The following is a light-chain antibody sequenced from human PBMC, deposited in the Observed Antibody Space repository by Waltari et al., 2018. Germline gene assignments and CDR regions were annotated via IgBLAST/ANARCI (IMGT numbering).Light chain of an antibody. V-gene: IGKV3-20*01. CDR2: GAS. CDR3: QQYGRSPFT. Sequence: EIVLTQSPGTLSLSPGERATLSCRASQSVSNNYLALYQQKPGQAPRPLIYGASSRATGIPDRFSGSGSGTDFTLTISRLEPEDFAVYYCQQYGRSPFTFGPGTKVDIK. J-gene: IGKJ3*01. CDR1: QSVSNNY.